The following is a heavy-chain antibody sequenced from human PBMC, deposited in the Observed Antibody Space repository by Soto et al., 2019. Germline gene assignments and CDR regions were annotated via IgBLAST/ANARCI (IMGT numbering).Heavy chain of an antibody. V-gene: IGHV1-2*02. CDR2: INPNSGGT. J-gene: IGHJ6*02. D-gene: IGHD6-6*01. CDR1: GYTFAGYY. Sequence: ASVKVSCKASGYTFAGYYMHWVRQAPGQGLEWMGWINPNSGGTNYAQKFQGRVTMTRDTSISTAYMELSRLRSDDTAVYYCARVAEYSSSPVDYYYGMDVWGQGTTVTVSS. CDR3: ARVAEYSSSPVDYYYGMDV.